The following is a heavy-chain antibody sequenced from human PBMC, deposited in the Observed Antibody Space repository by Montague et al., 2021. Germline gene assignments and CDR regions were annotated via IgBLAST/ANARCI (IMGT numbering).Heavy chain of an antibody. CDR2: VRHIGST. Sequence: SETLSLTCGVYGGSLSAYYWTWIRQSPEKGLEWIGEVRHIGSTNYNPSLKSRVTMSVDKSKNQFSLKLRSVTAADTAVYYCARDRGPFDYWGQGTLVTVSS. CDR3: ARDRGPFDY. J-gene: IGHJ4*02. V-gene: IGHV4-34*01. D-gene: IGHD3-10*01. CDR1: GGSLSAYY.